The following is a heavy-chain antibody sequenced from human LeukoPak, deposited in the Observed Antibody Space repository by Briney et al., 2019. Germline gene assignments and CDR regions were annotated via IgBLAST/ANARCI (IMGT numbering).Heavy chain of an antibody. CDR1: GGSFSGYY. V-gene: IGHV4-34*01. Sequence: PSETLSLTCAVYGGSFSGYYWSWIRQPPGKGLEWIGEINHSGSTNYNPSLKSRVTISVDTSKNQFSLKLSSVTAADTAVYYCARREAVTYSSGWYAYWGQGTLVTVSS. CDR2: INHSGST. CDR3: ARREAVTYSSGWYAY. D-gene: IGHD6-19*01. J-gene: IGHJ4*02.